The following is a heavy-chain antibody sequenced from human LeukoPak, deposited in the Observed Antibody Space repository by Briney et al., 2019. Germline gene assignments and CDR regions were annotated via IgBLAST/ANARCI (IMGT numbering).Heavy chain of an antibody. CDR1: GFTFSSYA. J-gene: IGHJ4*02. CDR3: ARAGPITMVRGVITYYFDY. V-gene: IGHV3-30*04. Sequence: GGSLRLSCAASGFTFSSYAMHWVRQAPGKGLEWVAVISYDGSNKYYADSVKGRFTISRDNSKNTLYLQMNSLRAEDTAVYYCARAGPITMVRGVITYYFDYWGQGTLVTVSS. CDR2: ISYDGSNK. D-gene: IGHD3-10*01.